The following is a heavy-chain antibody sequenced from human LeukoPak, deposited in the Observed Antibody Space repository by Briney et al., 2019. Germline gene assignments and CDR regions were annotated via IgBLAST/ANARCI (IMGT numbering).Heavy chain of an antibody. CDR2: INQDGGEK. Sequence: GGSLRLSCAASGFTFNTYWMSWVRQAPGKGLERLATINQDGGEKFYVDSVKGRFTISRDNAKNSLYLQMNSLRAEDTAVYYCTTFYTRLTDYWGQGTLVTVSS. D-gene: IGHD2/OR15-2a*01. CDR3: TTFYTRLTDY. V-gene: IGHV3-7*05. J-gene: IGHJ4*02. CDR1: GFTFNTYW.